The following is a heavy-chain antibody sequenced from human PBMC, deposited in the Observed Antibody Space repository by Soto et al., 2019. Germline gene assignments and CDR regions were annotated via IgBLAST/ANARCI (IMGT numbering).Heavy chain of an antibody. CDR2: IYCSGST. D-gene: IGHD3-22*01. CDR1: GGSISSGDSY. CDR3: ARAAMTDYYDSSGYYYTFDI. J-gene: IGHJ3*02. V-gene: IGHV4-30-4*01. Sequence: QVQLQESGPGLVKPSQTLSLTCTDSGGSISSGDSYWSWIRQPPGRGLEWIGYIYCSGSTYYTPSLKSRVTTAVDTSKTQVSLKVSSVTAADTAVYYGARAAMTDYYDSSGYYYTFDIWGQGTMVTVAS.